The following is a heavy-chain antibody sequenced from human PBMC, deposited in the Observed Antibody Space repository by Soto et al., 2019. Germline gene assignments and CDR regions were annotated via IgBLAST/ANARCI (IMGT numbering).Heavy chain of an antibody. J-gene: IGHJ6*02. CDR3: ARQRGYCSSTSCYTFDYYYGLDV. D-gene: IGHD2-2*02. CDR2: IDPRDSYI. Sequence: GESLKISCKSSGYSFTTYWITWVRQMPGKGLEWMGRIDPRDSYINYSPSFQGHVTISSDKSISTAYLQWNSLKASDTAMYYCARQRGYCSSTSCYTFDYYYGLDVWGPGTTVTV. V-gene: IGHV5-10-1*01. CDR1: GYSFTTYW.